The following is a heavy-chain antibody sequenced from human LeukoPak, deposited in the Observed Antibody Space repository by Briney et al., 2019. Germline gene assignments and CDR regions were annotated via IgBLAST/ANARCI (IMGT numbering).Heavy chain of an antibody. CDR2: INTNTGNP. J-gene: IGHJ6*03. CDR1: GYTFTSYA. CDR3: ARDRGSSWYLGYYYMDV. Sequence: ASVTVSCKASGYTFTSYAMNWVRQAPGQGLEGMGWINTNTGNPTYAQGFTGRFVFSLDTSVSTAYLQISSLKAEDTAVYYCARDRGSSWYLGYYYMDVWGKGTTVTVSS. D-gene: IGHD6-13*01. V-gene: IGHV7-4-1*02.